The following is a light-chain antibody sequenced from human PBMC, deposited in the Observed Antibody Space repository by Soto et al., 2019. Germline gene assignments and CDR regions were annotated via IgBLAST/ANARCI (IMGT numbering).Light chain of an antibody. V-gene: IGKV3-20*01. J-gene: IGKJ1*01. CDR3: QQYGSSQWT. CDR1: QSISSNF. Sequence: EIVLTQSPGTLSLSPGEGATLSCRASQSISSNFLAWYQQKPGQAPRLLIYDASNRATGIPDRFSGSGSGTDFTLTISRLEPEDLAVYYCQQYGSSQWTFGQGTKVDIK. CDR2: DAS.